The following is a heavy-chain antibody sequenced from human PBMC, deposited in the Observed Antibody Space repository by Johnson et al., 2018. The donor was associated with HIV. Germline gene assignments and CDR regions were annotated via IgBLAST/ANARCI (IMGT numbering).Heavy chain of an antibody. CDR2: ISSSGGTK. CDR3: ARDGGRGDFDI. V-gene: IGHV3-11*04. D-gene: IGHD3-16*01. CDR1: GFSFSDYY. J-gene: IGHJ3*02. Sequence: QVQLLESGGGLVKPGGSLRLSCAASGFSFSDYYMTWIRQAPGKGLEWVSYISSSGGTKYYADSLKGRFTISRDNAKNSLYLQMNSLRVEDTAVYYCARDGGRGDFDIWGQGTRVSVSS.